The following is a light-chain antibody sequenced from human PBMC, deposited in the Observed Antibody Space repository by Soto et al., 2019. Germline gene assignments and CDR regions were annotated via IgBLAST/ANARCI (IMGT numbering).Light chain of an antibody. CDR3: QQYGSSPPYT. CDR2: GSS. CDR1: QSVRNNY. V-gene: IGKV3-20*01. J-gene: IGKJ2*01. Sequence: EVVLTQSPGTLSLSPGERATLSCRASQSVRNNYLAWYQQKPGHPPKLLIFGSSDRTTGIPDRFSGSGSETDFTLTISRLEPEDFAVYYCQQYGSSPPYTFGQGTKLEIK.